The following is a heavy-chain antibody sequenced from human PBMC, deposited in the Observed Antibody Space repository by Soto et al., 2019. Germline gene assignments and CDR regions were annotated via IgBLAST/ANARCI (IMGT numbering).Heavy chain of an antibody. CDR3: ARGCRYCSSTSCQYYFDY. Sequence: QVQLVQSGAEVKKPGASVKVSCKASGYTFTSYDINWVRQATGQGLEWMGWMNPNSGNTGYAQKFQGRVTMTRNTSISTAYMELSSLRSEDTAVYYCARGCRYCSSTSCQYYFDYWGQGTLVTVSS. V-gene: IGHV1-8*01. J-gene: IGHJ4*02. CDR1: GYTFTSYD. D-gene: IGHD2-2*01. CDR2: MNPNSGNT.